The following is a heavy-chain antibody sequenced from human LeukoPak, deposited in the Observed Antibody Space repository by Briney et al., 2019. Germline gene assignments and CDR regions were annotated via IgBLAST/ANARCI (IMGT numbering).Heavy chain of an antibody. V-gene: IGHV4-30-2*01. D-gene: IGHD6-19*01. J-gene: IGHJ3*02. CDR1: GGSISSGGYY. CDR3: ARDPPGDIAVAGTSAFDI. CDR2: IYHSGST. Sequence: PSETLSLTCTVSGGSISSGGYYWSWIRQPPGKGLEWIGYIYHSGSTYYNPSLKSRVTISVDRSKNQFSLKLSSVTAADTAVYYCARDPPGDIAVAGTSAFDIXXXXTMVTVSS.